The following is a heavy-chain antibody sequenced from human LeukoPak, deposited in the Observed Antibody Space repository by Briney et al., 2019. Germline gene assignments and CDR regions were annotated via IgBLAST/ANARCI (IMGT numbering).Heavy chain of an antibody. D-gene: IGHD3-16*02. CDR2: IKQDGSEK. CDR3: ARDEMITFGGVIVESPIDY. J-gene: IGHJ4*02. CDR1: GFTFSSYS. Sequence: GGSLRLSCAASGFTFSSYSMNWVRQAPGKGLEWVAKIKQDGSEKYYVDSVKGRFTISRDNAKNSLYLQMNSLRAEDTAVYYCARDEMITFGGVIVESPIDYWGQGTLVTVSS. V-gene: IGHV3-7*01.